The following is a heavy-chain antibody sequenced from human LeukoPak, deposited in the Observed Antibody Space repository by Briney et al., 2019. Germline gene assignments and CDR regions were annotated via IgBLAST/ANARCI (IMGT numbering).Heavy chain of an antibody. J-gene: IGHJ6*02. CDR3: ATYRVSHGMDV. CDR2: INADGSVE. Sequence: GGSLRLSCAASGFTFSDYWMAWVRQAPGKGLEWVANINADGSVEYLVDSVQGRFSISRDNAKDQLYLQMNSLRAEDTAVYYCATYRVSHGMDVWGQGTTVTVSS. V-gene: IGHV3-7*01. CDR1: GFTFSDYW. D-gene: IGHD3-16*02.